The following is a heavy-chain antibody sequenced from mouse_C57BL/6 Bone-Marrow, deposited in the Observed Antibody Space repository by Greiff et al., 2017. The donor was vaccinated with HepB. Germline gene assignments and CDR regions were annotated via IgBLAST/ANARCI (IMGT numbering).Heavy chain of an antibody. CDR1: GYTFTSYG. CDR2: IYPRSGNT. D-gene: IGHD2-3*01. J-gene: IGHJ1*03. CDR3: ARRGLLRYFDV. V-gene: IGHV1-81*01. Sequence: VQLQESGAELARPGASVKLSCKASGYTFTSYGISWVKQRTGQGLEWIGEIYPRSGNTYYNEKFKGKATLTADKSSSTAYMELRSLTSEDSAVYFCARRGLLRYFDVWGTGTTVTVSS.